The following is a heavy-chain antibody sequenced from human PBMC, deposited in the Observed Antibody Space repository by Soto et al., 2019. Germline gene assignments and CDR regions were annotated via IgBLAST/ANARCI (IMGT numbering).Heavy chain of an antibody. D-gene: IGHD3-3*01. Sequence: QVQLVESGGGVVQPGRSLRLSCAASGFTFSSYAMPWVRQAPGKGLEWVAVISYDGSNKYYADSVKGRFTISRDNSKNTLYLQMNSLRAEDTAVYYCARGFWSGYSGGVYWGQGTLVTVSS. J-gene: IGHJ4*02. CDR3: ARGFWSGYSGGVY. V-gene: IGHV3-30-3*01. CDR2: ISYDGSNK. CDR1: GFTFSSYA.